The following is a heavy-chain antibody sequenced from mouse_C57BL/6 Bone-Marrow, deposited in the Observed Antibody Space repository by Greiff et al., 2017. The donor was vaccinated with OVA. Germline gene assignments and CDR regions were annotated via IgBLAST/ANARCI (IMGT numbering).Heavy chain of an antibody. CDR3: ARRGIITAVVAKGYWYFDV. D-gene: IGHD1-1*01. V-gene: IGHV1-9*01. Sequence: QVQLQQSGAELMKPGASVKLSCKATGYTFTGYWIEWVKQRPGHGLEWIGEILPGSGSTNYNEKFKGKATFTADTSSNTAYMQLSSLTTEDSAIYYCARRGIITAVVAKGYWYFDVWGTGTTVTVSS. CDR2: ILPGSGST. CDR1: GYTFTGYW. J-gene: IGHJ1*03.